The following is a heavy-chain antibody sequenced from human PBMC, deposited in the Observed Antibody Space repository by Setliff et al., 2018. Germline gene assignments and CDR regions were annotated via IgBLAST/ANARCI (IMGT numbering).Heavy chain of an antibody. J-gene: IGHJ6*02. D-gene: IGHD2-2*01. V-gene: IGHV3-48*04. CDR3: ARDGVFYAMDV. CDR1: GFTFSQYN. CDR2: ISGDGRTI. Sequence: GGSLRLSCAASGFTFSQYNLNWARQAPGKGLEWISKISGDGRTIYQADSVRGRFTISRDNADNSLYLQMNSLRADDTALYYRARDGVFYAMDVWGQGTTVTVSS.